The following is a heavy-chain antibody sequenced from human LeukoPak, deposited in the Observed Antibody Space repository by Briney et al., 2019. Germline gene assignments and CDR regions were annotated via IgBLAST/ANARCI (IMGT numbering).Heavy chain of an antibody. V-gene: IGHV4-38-2*02. Sequence: SETLSLTCTVSGYSISSGYYWGWIRQPPGKGLEWIGNFYYRGITSYNPSLKSRVTISVDTSKNQFSLKLTSVTAADTAVYYCARETSQKGAHYMDVCGKGTTVTISS. CDR2: FYYRGIT. D-gene: IGHD3-16*01. CDR3: ARETSQKGAHYMDV. J-gene: IGHJ6*03. CDR1: GYSISSGYY.